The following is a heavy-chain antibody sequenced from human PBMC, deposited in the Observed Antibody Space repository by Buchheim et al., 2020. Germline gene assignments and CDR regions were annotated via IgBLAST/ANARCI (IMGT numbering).Heavy chain of an antibody. D-gene: IGHD3-10*01. CDR2: ISASGGST. CDR1: GFTFSHYG. Sequence: EQLVESGGGVVQPGRSLRLSCAASGFTFSHYGMHWVRQAPGKGLECIAYISASGGSTYYVDSVRGRFTISRDNAKNSLYLQMNSLRVEDTAVYYCATDPHYPSGSYWGRGTL. V-gene: IGHV3-48*04. J-gene: IGHJ1*01. CDR3: ATDPHYPSGSY.